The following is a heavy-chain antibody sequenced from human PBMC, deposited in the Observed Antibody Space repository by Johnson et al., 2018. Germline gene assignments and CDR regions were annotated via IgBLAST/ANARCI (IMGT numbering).Heavy chain of an antibody. J-gene: IGHJ6*04. V-gene: IGHV3-30-3*01. Sequence: QVQLVESGGGVVQXGRSXRLXCAVSGFTFSSYAIHWVRQAPGKGLEWGALTSSGGSDKYYADSVKGRFTIHRDNPKNTLYLQMNSLKADDTAVYYCTTARTSYTIFGVVIARDYYYGMDIWGKGTTVTVSS. CDR2: TSSGGSDK. D-gene: IGHD3-3*01. CDR1: GFTFSSYA. CDR3: TTARTSYTIFGVVIARDYYYGMDI.